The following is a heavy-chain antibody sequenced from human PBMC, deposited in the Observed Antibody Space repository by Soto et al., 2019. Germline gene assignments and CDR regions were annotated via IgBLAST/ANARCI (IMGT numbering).Heavy chain of an antibody. CDR2: ITDSGGST. CDR3: VKDWSGDKCPCMDV. J-gene: IGHJ6*02. CDR1: ECTFSSYA. V-gene: IGHV3-23*01. D-gene: IGHD3-3*01. Sequence: EVQLLESGGGLVQPGGSLRLSCAASECTFSSYAMTWVRQAPGKGLEWVASITDSGGSTYYADSVKGRLTISRDNSENTVHLQMTGLRAEDTAIYYCVKDWSGDKCPCMDVWGQGTTVTVSS.